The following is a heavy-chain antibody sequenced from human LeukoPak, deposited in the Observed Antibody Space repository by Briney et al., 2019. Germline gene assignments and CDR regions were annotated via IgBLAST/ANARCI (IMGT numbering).Heavy chain of an antibody. CDR1: GYTFTSYD. Sequence: ASVKVSCKASGYTFTSYDINWLRQATGQGLEWMGWMNPNSGNTGYAQKFQGRVTMTRNTSISTAYMELSSLRSEDTAVYYCATHTGIQLWPDAFDIWGQGTMVTVSS. CDR2: MNPNSGNT. D-gene: IGHD5-18*01. J-gene: IGHJ3*02. V-gene: IGHV1-8*01. CDR3: ATHTGIQLWPDAFDI.